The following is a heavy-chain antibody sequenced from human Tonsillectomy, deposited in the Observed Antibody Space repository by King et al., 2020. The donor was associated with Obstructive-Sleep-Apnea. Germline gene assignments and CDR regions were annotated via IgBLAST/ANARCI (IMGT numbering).Heavy chain of an antibody. CDR2: IIPILGIA. D-gene: IGHD2-2*01. V-gene: IGHV1-69*09. CDR1: GGTFSSYA. Sequence: VQLVESGAEVKKPGSSVKVSCKAAGGTFSSYAISWVRQAPGQGLEWMGGIIPILGIANYAQKFQVRVTITADKSTSPAYMELSSLRSEDTAVYYCARGDCSSTSCYVFDYWGQGTLVTVSS. J-gene: IGHJ4*02. CDR3: ARGDCSSTSCYVFDY.